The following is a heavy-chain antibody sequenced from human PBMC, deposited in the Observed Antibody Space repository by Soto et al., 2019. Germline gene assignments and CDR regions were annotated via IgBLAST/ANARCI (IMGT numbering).Heavy chain of an antibody. J-gene: IGHJ6*02. CDR1: GGPFSYEYYP. V-gene: IGHV4-30-4*08. Sequence: SETLSLTCTLSGGPFSYEYYPWTWIRQSPGKGLEWIGYIHYSGSIIYNPSFKSRVTISVDTSKNQFSLQLSSVTAADTAVYFCAREDDGGDRDYYGLDVWGQGTTVSVSS. D-gene: IGHD2-21*02. CDR3: AREDDGGDRDYYGLDV. CDR2: IHYSGSI.